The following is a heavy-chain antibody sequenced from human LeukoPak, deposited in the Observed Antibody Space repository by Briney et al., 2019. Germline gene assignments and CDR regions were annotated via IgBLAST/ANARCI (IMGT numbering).Heavy chain of an antibody. CDR3: ARQGIAINWFDP. D-gene: IGHD6-13*01. V-gene: IGHV1-2*06. J-gene: IGHJ5*02. CDR1: GYTFTGYY. Sequence: ASVKVSCKASGYTFTGYYMHWARQAPGQGLEWMGRINPNSGGTNYAQKFQGRVTMTRDTSISTAYMELSRLRSDDTAVYYCARQGIAINWFDPWGQGTLVTVSS. CDR2: INPNSGGT.